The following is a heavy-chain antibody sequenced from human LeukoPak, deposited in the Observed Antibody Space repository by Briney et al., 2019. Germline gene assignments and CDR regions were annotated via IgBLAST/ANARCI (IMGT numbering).Heavy chain of an antibody. CDR2: VFTDGSS. Sequence: PSETLSLTCSVSGGSIRGYYWSWIRQPAGKGLEWIGRVFTDGSSNYNPSLKSRVTMSVDTSNNQFSLKLSSVTAADTAVYYCARDLGLPLDYWGQGTLVTVSS. D-gene: IGHD2-15*01. J-gene: IGHJ4*02. V-gene: IGHV4-4*07. CDR1: GGSIRGYY. CDR3: ARDLGLPLDY.